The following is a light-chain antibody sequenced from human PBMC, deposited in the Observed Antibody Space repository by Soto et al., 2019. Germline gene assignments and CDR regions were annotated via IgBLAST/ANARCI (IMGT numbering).Light chain of an antibody. CDR1: SSDVGGYNY. V-gene: IGLV2-14*01. CDR2: DVT. CDR3: SSYTRTSSLVI. Sequence: QSALTQPASVSGSPGQSITISCTGTSSDVGGYNYVSWYQQYPGKAPELMIYDVTNRPSGVSNRFSGSKSGNTASLTISGLQAEDEADYYCSSYTRTSSLVIFGGGTKLTVL. J-gene: IGLJ2*01.